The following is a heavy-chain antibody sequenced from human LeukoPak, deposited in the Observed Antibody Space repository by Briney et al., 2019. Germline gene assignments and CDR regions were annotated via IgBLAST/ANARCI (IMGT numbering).Heavy chain of an antibody. J-gene: IGHJ4*02. D-gene: IGHD3-22*01. CDR3: AKSDYYDSSGHPSSFEY. V-gene: IGHV3-23*01. CDR1: GFPFSAYA. CDR2: VSGSGSTI. Sequence: GGSLRLSCVASGFPFSAYAMSWVRQAPGKGLEWVSGVSGSGSTIYYADSVKGRFTISRDNSKSTLHLQMNSLRAEDTAVYYCAKSDYYDSSGHPSSFEYWGQGTLVTVSS.